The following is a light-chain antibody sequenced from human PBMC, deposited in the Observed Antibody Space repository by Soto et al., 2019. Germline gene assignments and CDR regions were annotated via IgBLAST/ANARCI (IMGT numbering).Light chain of an antibody. V-gene: IGLV2-14*01. CDR2: EVS. CDR1: SSDVGGYNY. J-gene: IGLJ2*01. CDR3: SSYTSSTTPVV. Sequence: QSVLTQPASVSGSPGQSITISCTGTSSDVGGYNYVSWYQQYPGKAPKLMIHEVSNRPSGVSNRFSGSKSGNTASLTISGLQAEDEADYYCSSYTSSTTPVVFGGGTQLTVL.